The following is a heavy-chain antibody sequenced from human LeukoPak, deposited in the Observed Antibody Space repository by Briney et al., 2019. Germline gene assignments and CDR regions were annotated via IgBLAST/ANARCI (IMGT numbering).Heavy chain of an antibody. D-gene: IGHD3-22*01. J-gene: IGHJ4*02. CDR2: ISYDGSNK. CDR1: GFTFSSYG. CDR3: AKDGVVYYYDSSGYYYFDY. Sequence: QTGGPLRLSCAASGFTFSSYGMHWVRQAPGKGLEWVAVISYDGSNKYYADSVKGRFTISRDNSKNTLYLQMNSLRAEDTAVYYCAKDGVVYYYDSSGYYYFDYWGQGTLVTVSS. V-gene: IGHV3-30*18.